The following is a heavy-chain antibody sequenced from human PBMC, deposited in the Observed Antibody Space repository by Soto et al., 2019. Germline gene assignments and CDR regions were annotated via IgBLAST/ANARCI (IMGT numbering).Heavy chain of an antibody. CDR2: INHSGST. D-gene: IGHD3-10*01. Sequence: SETLSLTCAVDGGSFSGYYWSWIRQPPGKGLEWIGEINHSGSTNYNPTLKSRVTISVDTSKNQFSLKLSSVTAADTAVYYCARGPISMVRGIVKENAIDYWGQGTLVTVSS. CDR3: ARGPISMVRGIVKENAIDY. CDR1: GGSFSGYY. J-gene: IGHJ4*02. V-gene: IGHV4-34*01.